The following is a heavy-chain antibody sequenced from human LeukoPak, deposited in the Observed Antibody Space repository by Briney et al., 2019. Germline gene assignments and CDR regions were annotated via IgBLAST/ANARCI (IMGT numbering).Heavy chain of an antibody. V-gene: IGHV3-48*04. Sequence: PGGSLRLSCAASGFTFSSYSMNWVRQAPGKGLEWVSYISSSSSTIYYADSVKGRFTISRDNAKNSLYLQMNSLRAEDTAVYYCARSYSSSWFSPYYFDYWGQGTLVTVSS. CDR1: GFTFSSYS. CDR3: ARSYSSSWFSPYYFDY. D-gene: IGHD6-13*01. J-gene: IGHJ4*02. CDR2: ISSSSSTI.